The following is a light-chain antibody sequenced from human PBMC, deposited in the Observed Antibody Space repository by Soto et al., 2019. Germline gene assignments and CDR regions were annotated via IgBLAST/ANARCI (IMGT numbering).Light chain of an antibody. Sequence: QTVVTQEPSLIVSPGGTVTLTCDSSTGAATSGHYPYWFQQKPGQAPRTLIYDTRHKHSWTPARFSGSLLGGKAALTLSGAQPEDEAHYYCLLWYNSARVFGGGTKLTVL. CDR1: TGAATSGHY. J-gene: IGLJ3*02. V-gene: IGLV7-46*01. CDR3: LLWYNSARV. CDR2: DTR.